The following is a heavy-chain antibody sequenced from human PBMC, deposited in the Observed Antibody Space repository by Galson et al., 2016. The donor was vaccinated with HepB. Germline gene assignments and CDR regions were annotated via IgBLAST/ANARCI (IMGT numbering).Heavy chain of an antibody. Sequence: SLRLSCAASGFTFGTYWMSWVRQAPGKGLEWLANIKHDGSEKYFVDSVKGRFTISRDNAKHSLYLQMDSLRAEDTAVYFCARQFRDFGDYLDFWGQGTLVTVSS. J-gene: IGHJ4*02. CDR3: ARQFRDFGDYLDF. CDR2: IKHDGSEK. V-gene: IGHV3-7*02. CDR1: GFTFGTYW. D-gene: IGHD4-17*01.